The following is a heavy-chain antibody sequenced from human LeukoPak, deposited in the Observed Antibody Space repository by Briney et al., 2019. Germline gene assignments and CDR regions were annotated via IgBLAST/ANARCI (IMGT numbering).Heavy chain of an antibody. CDR3: AREKDSSGWPTYYFDY. J-gene: IGHJ4*02. CDR1: GGSISNYY. CDR2: IYYSGTT. D-gene: IGHD6-19*01. V-gene: IGHV4-59*01. Sequence: SETLSLTCTVSGGSISNYYWNWIRQPPGKGLELIGYIYYSGTTNYNPSLKSRVSMSVDTSKNQFSLKLSSVTAADTAVYYCAREKDSSGWPTYYFDYWGQGTLVTVSS.